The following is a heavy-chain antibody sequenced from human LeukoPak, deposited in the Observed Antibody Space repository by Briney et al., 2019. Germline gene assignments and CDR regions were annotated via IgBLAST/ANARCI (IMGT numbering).Heavy chain of an antibody. Sequence: GGSLRLSCAASGFTFDDYGMTWVRQAPGRGLEWVSGINWNGGSIGYADSVKGRFTISRDNAKNSLYLQMNSLRAEDTAFYYCARSGGYSLARDWFDPWGQGTLVTVSS. V-gene: IGHV3-20*04. CDR3: ARSGGYSLARDWFDP. D-gene: IGHD2-15*01. CDR2: INWNGGSI. J-gene: IGHJ5*02. CDR1: GFTFDDYG.